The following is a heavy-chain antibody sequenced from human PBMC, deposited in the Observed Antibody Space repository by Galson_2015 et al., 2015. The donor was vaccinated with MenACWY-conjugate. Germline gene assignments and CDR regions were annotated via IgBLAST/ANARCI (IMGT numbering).Heavy chain of an antibody. Sequence: QVQLQESGPGLVKPSETLSLTCTVSGGSASSSGYYWTWIRQPPGKGLAWIGLIYDSGATKYNPSLKGRVTISLDTSKNQVSLKLSSVTAADTAVYYCAREFSYWDQGTLVTVSS. CDR1: GGSASSSGYY. D-gene: IGHD2/OR15-2a*01. CDR3: AREFSY. V-gene: IGHV4-61*08. CDR2: IYDSGAT. J-gene: IGHJ4*02.